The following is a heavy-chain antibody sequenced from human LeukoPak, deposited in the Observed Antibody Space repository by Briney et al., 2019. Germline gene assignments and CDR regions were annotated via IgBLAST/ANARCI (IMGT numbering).Heavy chain of an antibody. CDR3: ARRFPTMTHWYFDL. D-gene: IGHD3-22*01. CDR1: GFTFSSYE. CDR2: ISSSASII. V-gene: IGHV3-48*03. J-gene: IGHJ2*01. Sequence: GGSLRLSCAASGFTFSSYEMDWVRQAPGKGLQWVSYISSSASIIYYADSVRGRFTISRDNAKNSLYLQMNSLRAEDTAVYYCARRFPTMTHWYFDLWGRGTLVTVSS.